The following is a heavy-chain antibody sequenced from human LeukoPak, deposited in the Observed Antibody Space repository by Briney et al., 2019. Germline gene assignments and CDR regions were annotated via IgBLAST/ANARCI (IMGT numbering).Heavy chain of an antibody. D-gene: IGHD3-22*01. J-gene: IGHJ3*02. CDR2: ISYDGSNK. CDR3: AREVEVVVVITGDAFDI. Sequence: GGSLRLSCAASGFTFSSYAMHWVRQAPGKGLEWVAVISYDGSNKYYADSVKGRFTISRDNSKNTLYLQMNSLRAEDTAVYYCAREVEVVVVITGDAFDIWGQGTMVTVSS. V-gene: IGHV3-30-3*01. CDR1: GFTFSSYA.